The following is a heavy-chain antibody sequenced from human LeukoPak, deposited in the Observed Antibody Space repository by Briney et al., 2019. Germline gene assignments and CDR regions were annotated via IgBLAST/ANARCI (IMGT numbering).Heavy chain of an antibody. J-gene: IGHJ3*02. V-gene: IGHV3-23*01. CDR1: GFTFSSHA. Sequence: PGGSLRLSCAASGFTFSSHAMSWVRQAPGKGLEWVSAISGSGGSTYYADSVKGRFTISRDNSKNTLYLQMNSLKTEDTAVYYCTTVWPSGSGTNAFDIWGQGTMVTVSS. CDR3: TTVWPSGSGTNAFDI. D-gene: IGHD3-10*01. CDR2: ISGSGGST.